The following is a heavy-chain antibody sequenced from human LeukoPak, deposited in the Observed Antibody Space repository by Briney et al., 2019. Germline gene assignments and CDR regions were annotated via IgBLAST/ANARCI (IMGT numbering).Heavy chain of an antibody. J-gene: IGHJ4*02. D-gene: IGHD1-26*01. V-gene: IGHV3-23*01. CDR1: GFTFSSYA. CDR2: ISGSGSST. Sequence: GGSLRLSCAASGFTFSSYAMSWVRQAPGKGLEWVSAISGSGSSTYYADSVKGRFNISRDNSKITLYLQMNSLRAEDTCVYYCAKTQVGAFDYWGQGTLVTVSS. CDR3: AKTQVGAFDY.